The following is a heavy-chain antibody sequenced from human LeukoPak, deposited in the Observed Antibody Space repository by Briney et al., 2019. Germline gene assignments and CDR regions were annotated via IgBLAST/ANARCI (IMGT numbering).Heavy chain of an antibody. Sequence: SETLSLTCTVSGGSISSHYWSWIRQPPGKGLEWIGYIYYSGSTNYNPSLKSRVIISVDTSKNQFSLKLSSVTAADTAVYYCARIPGITGPSPFDYWGQGTLVTVSS. J-gene: IGHJ4*02. D-gene: IGHD1-20*01. CDR3: ARIPGITGPSPFDY. V-gene: IGHV4-59*11. CDR2: IYYSGST. CDR1: GGSISSHY.